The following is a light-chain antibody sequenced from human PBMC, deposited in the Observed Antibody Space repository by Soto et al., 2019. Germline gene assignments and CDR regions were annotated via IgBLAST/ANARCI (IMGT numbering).Light chain of an antibody. CDR2: GAS. J-gene: IGKJ4*01. V-gene: IGKV3-15*01. CDR1: QSVSSY. Sequence: EIVLTQSASTLSWSPGERATLSWGASQSVSSYLAWYQHKPGQAPRLLISGASTGATGIPARFSGSGSGTEFTLTISSLQSEDCAIYYCQQYHTWPITFGGGTKVDIK. CDR3: QQYHTWPIT.